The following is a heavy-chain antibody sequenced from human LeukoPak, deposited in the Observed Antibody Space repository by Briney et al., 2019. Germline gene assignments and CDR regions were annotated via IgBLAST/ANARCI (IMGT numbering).Heavy chain of an antibody. J-gene: IGHJ4*02. CDR3: ARGGWAEYFFGGKYYFDY. CDR1: GYNFTTYW. D-gene: IGHD3-16*01. CDR2: LYPGDSDT. Sequence: GESLKISCKGFGYNFTTYWIGWVRQMPGKGLEWMGILYPGDSDTKYSPSFQGHVTISADNSISTAYLQWSSLEASDTAIYYCARGGWAEYFFGGKYYFDYWGQGTLVTVSS. V-gene: IGHV5-51*01.